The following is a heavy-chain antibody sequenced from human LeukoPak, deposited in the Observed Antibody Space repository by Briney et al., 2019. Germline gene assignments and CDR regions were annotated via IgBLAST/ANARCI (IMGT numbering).Heavy chain of an antibody. J-gene: IGHJ4*02. CDR3: ARGGIQVSGIDEFDY. CDR2: IGIRGDT. D-gene: IGHD6-19*01. CDR1: GFAFIDYD. Sequence: GGSLRLSCAASGFAFIDYDMHWVRQVIGKGLEWVSAIGIRGDTHYSGSVKGRFTISRENAESSLYLQTNSLRAEDTAVYYCARGGIQVSGIDEFDYWGQGTLVTVSS. V-gene: IGHV3-13*01.